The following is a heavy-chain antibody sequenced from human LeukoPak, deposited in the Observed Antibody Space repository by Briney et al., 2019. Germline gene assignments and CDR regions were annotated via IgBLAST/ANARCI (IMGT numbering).Heavy chain of an antibody. CDR2: IYYSGST. Sequence: SSETLSLTCTVSGGSISSGDYYWSWIRQPPGKGLEWIGYIYYSGSTYYNPSLKSRVTISVDTSKNQFSLKLSSVTAADTAVYYCARGLGFGAYFDYWGQGTLVTVSS. CDR3: ARGLGFGAYFDY. CDR1: GGSISSGDYY. J-gene: IGHJ4*02. D-gene: IGHD3-10*01. V-gene: IGHV4-30-4*01.